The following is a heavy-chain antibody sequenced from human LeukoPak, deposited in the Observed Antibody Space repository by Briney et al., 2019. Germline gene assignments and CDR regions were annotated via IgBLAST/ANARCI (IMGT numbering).Heavy chain of an antibody. CDR3: ARHYYGSGSYLLYYYYMDV. D-gene: IGHD3-10*01. V-gene: IGHV4-59*05. J-gene: IGHJ6*03. CDR1: GGSISSYY. Sequence: SETLSLTCTVSGGSISSYYWSWIRQPPGKGLEWIGSIYYSGSTYYNPSLKSRVTISVDTSKNQFSLKLSSVTAADTAVYYCARHYYGSGSYLLYYYYMDVWGKGTTVTISS. CDR2: IYYSGST.